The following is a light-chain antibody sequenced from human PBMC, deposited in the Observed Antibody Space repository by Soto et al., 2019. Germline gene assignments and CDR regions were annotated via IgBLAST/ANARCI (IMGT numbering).Light chain of an antibody. J-gene: IGLJ1*01. Sequence: QSVLTQPPSASATPGQRVTISCFGSNSNIGSYTVNWYRQHPGTAPKLLIYSSNQRPSGVPDRFSASKSGTSASLAISGLQSADEADYYCCSYVGATTYVFGSGTKLTVL. CDR3: CSYVGATTYV. V-gene: IGLV1-44*01. CDR1: NSNIGSYT. CDR2: SSN.